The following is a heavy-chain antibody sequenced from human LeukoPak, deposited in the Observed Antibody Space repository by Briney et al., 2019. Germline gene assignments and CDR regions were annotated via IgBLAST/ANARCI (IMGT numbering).Heavy chain of an antibody. V-gene: IGHV4-4*07. Sequence: SETLSLTCTVSGGSISSYYWSWIRQPAGKGLEWIGRIYTSGSTNYNPSLKSRVTMSVDTSKNQFSLKLSSVTAADTAVYYCARGNSPIESDSSGYYYVVYFDYWGQGTLVTVSS. CDR1: GGSISSYY. J-gene: IGHJ4*02. CDR2: IYTSGST. CDR3: ARGNSPIESDSSGYYYVVYFDY. D-gene: IGHD3-22*01.